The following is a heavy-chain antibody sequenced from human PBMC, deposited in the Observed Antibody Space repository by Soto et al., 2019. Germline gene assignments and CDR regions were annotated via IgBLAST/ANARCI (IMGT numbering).Heavy chain of an antibody. J-gene: IGHJ4*02. CDR3: AHLTTGGFYFDY. CDR2: IFWDDDK. CDR1: GFSLRNTGVG. Sequence: QLTLKESGPTLGKPTQTLTLTCTISGFSLRNTGVGVSWIRQPPGKALEGVALIFWDDDKRYTPSRKSRLTLNKHSTKNQVGLTMTNMDPVDTVTYYCAHLTTGGFYFDYWGQGTLVTVSS. V-gene: IGHV2-5*02. D-gene: IGHD4-17*01.